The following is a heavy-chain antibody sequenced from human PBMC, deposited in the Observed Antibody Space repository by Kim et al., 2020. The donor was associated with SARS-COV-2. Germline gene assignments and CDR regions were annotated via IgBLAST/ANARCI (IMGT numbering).Heavy chain of an antibody. Sequence: SETLSLTCTVSGGSISSYSYSWIRQPPGKGLEWIAYISYSGSTNYNPSLKSRVTISVDTSKNQFSLKLSSVTAADTAVYYCARGRGDSSGYCPLSNWGQGTLVIVS. CDR1: GGSISSYS. J-gene: IGHJ4*02. D-gene: IGHD3-22*01. CDR2: ISYSGST. CDR3: ARGRGDSSGYCPLSN. V-gene: IGHV4-59*01.